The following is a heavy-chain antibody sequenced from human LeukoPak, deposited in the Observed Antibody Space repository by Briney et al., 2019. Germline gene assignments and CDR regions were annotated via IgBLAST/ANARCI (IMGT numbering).Heavy chain of an antibody. CDR1: GGSISSYY. Sequence: PSETLSLTCTVSGGSISSYYWSWIRQPPGKGLEWIGYIYYSGSTNYNPSLKSRVTISVDTSKNQFSLKLSSVTAADTAVYYCAGYYYDSSGYYYSDYWGQGTLVTVSS. D-gene: IGHD3-22*01. CDR2: IYYSGST. CDR3: AGYYYDSSGYYYSDY. J-gene: IGHJ4*02. V-gene: IGHV4-59*08.